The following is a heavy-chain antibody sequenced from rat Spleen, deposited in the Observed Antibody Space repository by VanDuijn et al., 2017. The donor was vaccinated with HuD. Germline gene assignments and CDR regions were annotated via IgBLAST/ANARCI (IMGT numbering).Heavy chain of an antibody. V-gene: IGHV3-1*01. D-gene: IGHD1-11*01. CDR2: ISYSGST. CDR1: GYSITTNY. Sequence: EVQLQESGPGLVKPSQSLSLTCSVTGYSITTNYWGWIRKFPGNKMEWIGHISYSGSTSYNPSLKSRISITRDTSRIQFFLQLNSVTTEDTATYYCARWRSRDYFDYWGQGVMVTVSS. CDR3: ARWRSRDYFDY. J-gene: IGHJ2*01.